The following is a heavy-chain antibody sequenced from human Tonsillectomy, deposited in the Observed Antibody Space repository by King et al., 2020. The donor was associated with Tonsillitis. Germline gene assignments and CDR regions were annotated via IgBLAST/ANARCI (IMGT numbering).Heavy chain of an antibody. V-gene: IGHV3-33*01. CDR3: ARDSRRGSSTICLGY. Sequence: VQLVESGGGVVQPGRSLRLSCAASGFTFSSYGMHWVRQAPGKGLEWVAVMWYDGSNKLYADSVKGRFTISRDNSKNTVYLQMNSLRAEDTAVYYCARDSRRGSSTICLGYWGQGTLVSVSS. J-gene: IGHJ4*02. D-gene: IGHD2-2*01. CDR2: MWYDGSNK. CDR1: GFTFSSYG.